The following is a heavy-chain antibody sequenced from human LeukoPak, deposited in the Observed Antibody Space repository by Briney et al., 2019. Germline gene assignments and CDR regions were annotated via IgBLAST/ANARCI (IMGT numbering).Heavy chain of an antibody. J-gene: IGHJ4*02. D-gene: IGHD3-9*01. CDR2: INHSGST. CDR3: ARGQRLRYFDWLSSNPFDY. V-gene: IGHV4-34*01. Sequence: SETLSLTCAVYGGSFSGYYWSWIRQPPGKGLEWIGEINHSGSTNYNPSLKSRVTISVDTSKNQFSLKLSSVTAADTAVYYCARGQRLRYFDWLSSNPFDYWGQGTLVTVSS. CDR1: GGSFSGYY.